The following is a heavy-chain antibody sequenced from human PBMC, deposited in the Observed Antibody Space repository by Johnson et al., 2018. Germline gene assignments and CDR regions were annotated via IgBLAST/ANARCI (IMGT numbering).Heavy chain of an antibody. Sequence: QVQLQESGPGLVKPSQTLSLTCTVSGGSISSGSYYWSWIRQPAGKGLEWIGRIYTSGSTNYNPSLKSRVTISVDTSKNQFSLKLSSVPAADPAVYSCASLRAVTGGYYYYYMDVWGQGTTVTVSS. CDR2: IYTSGST. D-gene: IGHD1-14*01. CDR3: ASLRAVTGGYYYYYMDV. J-gene: IGHJ6*03. V-gene: IGHV4-61*02. CDR1: GGSISSGSYY.